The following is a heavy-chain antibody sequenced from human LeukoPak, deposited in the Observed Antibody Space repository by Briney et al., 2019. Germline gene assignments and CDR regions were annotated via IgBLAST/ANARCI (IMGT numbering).Heavy chain of an antibody. D-gene: IGHD6-13*01. CDR1: GFTFSSYS. Sequence: GGSLRLACSASGFTFSSYSMHWVRQAPAKGLEWVAVISYDGNKKYYADSVKDRFTISRDNSKNTLYLQMTSLRAEDTAVYYCARDPRSTLIQIAAAGFVYWGQGTLVTVSS. CDR3: ARDPRSTLIQIAAAGFVY. CDR2: ISYDGNKK. V-gene: IGHV3-30*01. J-gene: IGHJ4*02.